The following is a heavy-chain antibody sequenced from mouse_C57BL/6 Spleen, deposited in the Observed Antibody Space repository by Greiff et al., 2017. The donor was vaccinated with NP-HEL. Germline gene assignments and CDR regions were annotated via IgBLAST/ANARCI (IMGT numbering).Heavy chain of an antibody. CDR1: GYTFTSYW. CDR3: ARRITTVVATRYYYAMDY. D-gene: IGHD1-1*01. J-gene: IGHJ4*01. CDR2: IYPGSGST. V-gene: IGHV1-55*01. Sequence: QVQLQQPGAELVKPGASVKMSCKASGYTFTSYWITWVKQRPGQGLEWIGDIYPGSGSTNYNEKFKSKATLTVDTPSSTAYMQLSSLTSEDSAVYYCARRITTVVATRYYYAMDYWGQGTSVTVSS.